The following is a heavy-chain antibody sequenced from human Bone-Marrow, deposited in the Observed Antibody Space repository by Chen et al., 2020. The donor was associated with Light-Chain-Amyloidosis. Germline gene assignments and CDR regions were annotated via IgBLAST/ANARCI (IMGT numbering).Heavy chain of an antibody. CDR1: GYTFPNYW. J-gene: IGHJ4*02. D-gene: IGHD5-12*01. V-gene: IGHV5-51*01. CDR3: ARRRDGYNFDY. Sequence: EVQLEQSGPEVKKPGESLKISCKGSGYTFPNYWIGWVRQMPGKGLEWMGVIYPDDSDARYSPSFEGQVTSSADKSITTAYLQWRSLKASDTAMYYCARRRDGYNFDYWGQGTLVTGSS. CDR2: IYPDDSDA.